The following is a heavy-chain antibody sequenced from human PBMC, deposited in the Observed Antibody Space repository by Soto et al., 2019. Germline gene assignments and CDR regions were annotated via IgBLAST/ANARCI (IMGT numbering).Heavy chain of an antibody. CDR3: AKDKFSGSGNYKYYYFYYGMDV. CDR2: ISGNGDNT. V-gene: IGHV3-23*01. J-gene: IGHJ6*02. Sequence: EVQLLDSGGGLVHPGGSLRLSCAASGFTFSTFAMSWVRQAPGKGLEWVSTISGNGDNTYYADSVKGRFSISRDNSENTLYLQMNSLRGEDSAIYFCAKDKFSGSGNYKYYYFYYGMDVWGQGTTVTVSS. D-gene: IGHD3-10*01. CDR1: GFTFSTFA.